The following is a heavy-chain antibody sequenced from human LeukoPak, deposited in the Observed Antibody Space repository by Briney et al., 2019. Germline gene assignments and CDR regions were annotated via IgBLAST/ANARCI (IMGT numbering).Heavy chain of an antibody. CDR2: VHLSGTS. D-gene: IGHD1-26*01. CDR3: ARESGAFSPFGF. V-gene: IGHV4-4*02. J-gene: IGHJ4*02. CDR1: GGSILTTNW. Sequence: SETLSLTCAVSGGSILTTNWWSWVRQPPGKGLEWIGEVHLSGTSNYNPSLKSRVSMSIDKSKNQLSPKLTSVTAADTAMYYCARESGAFSPFGFWGQGTLVTVSS.